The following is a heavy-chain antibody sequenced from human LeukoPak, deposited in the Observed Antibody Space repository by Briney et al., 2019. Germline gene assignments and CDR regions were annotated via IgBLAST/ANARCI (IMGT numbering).Heavy chain of an antibody. CDR3: AGSSGYDSWFDP. CDR2: IHYTGST. J-gene: IGHJ5*02. D-gene: IGHD5-12*01. Sequence: SETLSLTCTVSGGSITSSYWSWIRQSPGKGLEWIGYIHYTGSTNYNPSLKSRVTMLIDTSKNQFSLKLSSVTAADTAVYYCAGSSGYDSWFDPWGQGTLVTVSS. V-gene: IGHV4-59*12. CDR1: GGSITSSY.